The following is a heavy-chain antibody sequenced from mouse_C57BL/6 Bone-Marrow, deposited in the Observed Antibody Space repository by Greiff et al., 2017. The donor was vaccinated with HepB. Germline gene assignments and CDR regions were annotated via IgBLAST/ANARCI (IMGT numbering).Heavy chain of an antibody. J-gene: IGHJ3*01. CDR2: IYPRDGST. D-gene: IGHD2-4*01. Sequence: VKVVDSGPELVKPGASVKLSCKASGYTFTSYDINWVKQRPGQGLEWIGWIYPRDGSTKYNEKFKGKATLTVDTSSSTTYMELHSLTSEDSAVYFCARRGYDYGAWFAYWGQGTLVTVSA. CDR1: GYTFTSYD. CDR3: ARRGYDYGAWFAY. V-gene: IGHV1-85*01.